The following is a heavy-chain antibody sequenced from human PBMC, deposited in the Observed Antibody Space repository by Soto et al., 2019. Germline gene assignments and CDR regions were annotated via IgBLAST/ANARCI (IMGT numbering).Heavy chain of an antibody. D-gene: IGHD4-17*01. V-gene: IGHV4-39*01. CDR3: ERHINYGDYDDTFDI. Sequence: PSETLSLTCTVSGASISSSSFYWGWIRQPPGKGLESIANIYYDGSTYYNPSLKSRVTISVDTSKNQFSLKLSSVTAADTAVYYCERHINYGDYDDTFDIWGQGTMVTVSS. CDR2: IYYDGST. CDR1: GASISSSSFY. J-gene: IGHJ3*02.